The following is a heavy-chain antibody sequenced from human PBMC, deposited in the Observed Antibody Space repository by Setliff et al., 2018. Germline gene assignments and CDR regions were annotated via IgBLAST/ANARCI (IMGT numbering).Heavy chain of an antibody. Sequence: SETLSLTCAVSANTLSTSYYWGWVRQPPGKGLEWIGDIYKGGSTYYNPSLRSRVSMSLDTSKRQVSLNLNSVTAADTAVYFCARGPDLTAVGNQYFYGLDVWGRGATVTVSS. J-gene: IGHJ6*02. CDR2: IYKGGST. CDR3: ARGPDLTAVGNQYFYGLDV. V-gene: IGHV4-38-2*01. D-gene: IGHD3-9*01. CDR1: ANTLSTSYY.